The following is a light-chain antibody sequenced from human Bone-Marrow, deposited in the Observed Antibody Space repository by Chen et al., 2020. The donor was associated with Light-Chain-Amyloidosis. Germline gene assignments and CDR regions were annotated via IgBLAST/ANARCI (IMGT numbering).Light chain of an antibody. V-gene: IGKV3-20*01. Sequence: EIVLTQSPGTLSLSPGERATLSCRASQSVTSSYLAWYQQKPGQAPRLLIYGASSRATGIPGRFSGSGSGTDFTLSISRLEPGDFAVYYCQHYGSSTWTFGQGTKVEIK. J-gene: IGKJ1*01. CDR3: QHYGSSTWT. CDR2: GAS. CDR1: QSVTSSY.